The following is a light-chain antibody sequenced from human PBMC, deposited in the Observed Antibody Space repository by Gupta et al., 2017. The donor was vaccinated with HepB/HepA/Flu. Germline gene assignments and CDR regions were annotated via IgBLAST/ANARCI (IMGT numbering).Light chain of an antibody. CDR2: GAS. Sequence: EIVMTQSPATLSVSPGETATLSCRASQNIRIHLAWYQQIPGQPPRLLIYGASTRASGIPARFSAAGSGTDFTLTISSLQSEDSAVYYCQQYYDWTPLSFGGGPRWRSN. CDR1: QNIRIH. CDR3: QQYYDWTPLS. J-gene: IGKJ4*01. V-gene: IGKV3-15*01.